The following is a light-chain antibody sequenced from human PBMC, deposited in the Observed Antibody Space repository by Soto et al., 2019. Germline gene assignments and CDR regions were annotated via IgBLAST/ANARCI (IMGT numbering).Light chain of an antibody. Sequence: QPVLTQSPSASASLGASVKLTCTLSSGHSSNAIAWHQQQPEKGPRFLMKLNSDGSHNKGDGIPDRFSGSSSGAERYLTIFSLHSEEEAAYYCQAWGTGFRVFGGGTKVTVL. CDR1: SGHSSNA. CDR2: LNSDGSH. J-gene: IGLJ2*01. V-gene: IGLV4-69*01. CDR3: QAWGTGFRV.